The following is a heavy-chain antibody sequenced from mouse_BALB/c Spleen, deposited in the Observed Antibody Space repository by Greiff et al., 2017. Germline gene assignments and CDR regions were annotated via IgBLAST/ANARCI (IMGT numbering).Heavy chain of an antibody. V-gene: IGHV1S41*01. CDR1: GYTFTSYW. CDR3: ARSSGDY. CDR2: IAPGSGST. Sequence: DLVKPGASVKLSCKASGYTFTSYWINWIKQRPGQGLEWIGRIAPGSGSTYYNEMFKGKATLTVDTSSSTAYIQLSSLSSEDSAVYVCARSSGDYWGQGTSVTVSS. J-gene: IGHJ4*01. D-gene: IGHD1-3*01.